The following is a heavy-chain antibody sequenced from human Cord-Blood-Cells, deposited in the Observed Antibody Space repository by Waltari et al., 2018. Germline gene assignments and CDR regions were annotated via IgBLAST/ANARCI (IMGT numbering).Heavy chain of an antibody. D-gene: IGHD6-13*01. V-gene: IGHV1-3*01. CDR3: AGGQSSSWYGMDV. Sequence: QVQLVQSGAEVKKPGASVKVSCKASGYTFTSYAMHWVRQAPGQWLEWMGWINAGNGNTKYSQKFQGRVTITRDTSASTAYMELSSLRSEDMAVYYCAGGQSSSWYGMDVWGQGTTVTVSS. J-gene: IGHJ6*02. CDR2: INAGNGNT. CDR1: GYTFTSYA.